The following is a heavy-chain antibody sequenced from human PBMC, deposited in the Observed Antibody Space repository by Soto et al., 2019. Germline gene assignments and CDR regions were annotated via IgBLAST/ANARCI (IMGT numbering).Heavy chain of an antibody. V-gene: IGHV4-59*04. Sequence: PXXTLSLPFAVSGDSISSYYCLWIRQPPGKGLESIGYLYYGRSANYNPSLKSRVTLSVDTSTNQCSLQLKSVTPEDTAVYYCVRLIGNSWLDYWGQGTLVTSPQ. CDR1: GDSISSYY. CDR3: VRLIGNSWLDY. CDR2: LYYGRSA. D-gene: IGHD6-13*01. J-gene: IGHJ4*02.